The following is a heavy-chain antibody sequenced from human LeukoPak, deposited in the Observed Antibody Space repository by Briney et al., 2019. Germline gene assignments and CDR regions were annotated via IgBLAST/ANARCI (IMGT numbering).Heavy chain of an antibody. V-gene: IGHV3-9*01. J-gene: IGHJ4*02. D-gene: IGHD6-19*01. Sequence: GGSLRLSCAASGFTFDDFVMHWVRQAPGKGLEWVSGISWNGRTIDYADSVKGRFTISRDNAKNSLYLQMNSLRAEDTAFYYCAKGVSSAYDYFDYWGQGTLATVSS. CDR1: GFTFDDFV. CDR2: ISWNGRTI. CDR3: AKGVSSAYDYFDY.